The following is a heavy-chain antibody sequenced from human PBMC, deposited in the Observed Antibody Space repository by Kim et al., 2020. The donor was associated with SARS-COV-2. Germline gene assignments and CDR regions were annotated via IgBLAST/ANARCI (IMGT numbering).Heavy chain of an antibody. V-gene: IGHV5-51*01. Sequence: YSPSFQGQVTITADKSISTAYLQWRSLKASDTAMYYCARYRRDGYNGFDYWGQGTLVTVSS. J-gene: IGHJ4*02. D-gene: IGHD5-12*01. CDR3: ARYRRDGYNGFDY.